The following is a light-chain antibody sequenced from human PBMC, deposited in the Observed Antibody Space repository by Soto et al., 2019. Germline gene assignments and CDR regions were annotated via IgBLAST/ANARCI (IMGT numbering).Light chain of an antibody. CDR3: QQYDSCCLT. V-gene: IGKV3-20*01. CDR2: ATS. J-gene: IGKJ5*01. Sequence: TVSAKSGQTVISTHLAWYQQKPGQAPRLLIYATSNRATGIPDRFSGSGAERDISLSIEGPAFQLIGLYDCQQYDSCCLTCGRGTRLEIK. CDR1: QTVISTH.